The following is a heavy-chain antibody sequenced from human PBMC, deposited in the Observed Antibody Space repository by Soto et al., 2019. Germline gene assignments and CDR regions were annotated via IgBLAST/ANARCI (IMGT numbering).Heavy chain of an antibody. Sequence: PSETRPLTCTLGPSCLSRCYRSWIRHPPGKGLELIANAYYSAGAKYNPSLKRRVSRSGDTSKHQFCRNPRCVTGSGWAVYYVTRDGDGRMTRTRYYYYGMDVWGPGITVTISS. J-gene: IGHJ6*02. CDR1: PSCLSRCY. D-gene: IGHD2-21*02. CDR2: AYYSAGA. V-gene: IGHV4-59*01. CDR3: TRDGDGRMTRTRYYYYGMDV.